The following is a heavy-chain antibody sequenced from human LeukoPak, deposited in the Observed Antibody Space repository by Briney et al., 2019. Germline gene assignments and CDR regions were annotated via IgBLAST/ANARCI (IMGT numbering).Heavy chain of an antibody. CDR2: ISYDGSNK. J-gene: IGHJ6*02. D-gene: IGHD3-9*01. Sequence: GGSLRLSCAASGFTFSSYGMHWVRQAPGKGLEWVAVISYDGSNKYYADSVKGRFTISRDNSKNTLYLQMNSLRAEDTAVYYCAKVRTRGGARHDILTGYGMDVWGQGTTVTVSS. CDR1: GFTFSSYG. CDR3: AKVRTRGGARHDILTGYGMDV. V-gene: IGHV3-30*18.